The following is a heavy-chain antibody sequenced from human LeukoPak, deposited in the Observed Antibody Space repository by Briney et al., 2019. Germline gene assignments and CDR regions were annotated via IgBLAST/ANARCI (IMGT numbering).Heavy chain of an antibody. CDR1: GFTFSSYW. J-gene: IGHJ4*02. CDR2: INNVGSST. CDR3: AREVSGSSYFDY. D-gene: IGHD1-26*01. V-gene: IGHV3-74*01. Sequence: GGSLRLSCAASGFTFSSYWMHWVRQAPGKGLVWVSRINNVGSSTTYADSVKGRFTISRDNAKNTLYLQMNSLSAEDMAVYYCAREVSGSSYFDYWGQGTQVTVSS.